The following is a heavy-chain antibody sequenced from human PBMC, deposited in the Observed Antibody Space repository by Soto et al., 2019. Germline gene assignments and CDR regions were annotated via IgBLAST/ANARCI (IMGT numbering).Heavy chain of an antibody. J-gene: IGHJ4*02. CDR2: IYYSGST. V-gene: IGHV4-59*08. CDR3: ARRYSSGFDY. D-gene: IGHD6-19*01. CDR1: GGSINSYY. Sequence: QVQLQESGPGLVKPSETLSLTCTVSGGSINSYYWSWIRQPPGKGLEWIGYIYYSGSTKYNHSLKSRVTISVDTSKNPFSLNLSSVTAADTAVYYCARRYSSGFDYWGQGTLVTVSS.